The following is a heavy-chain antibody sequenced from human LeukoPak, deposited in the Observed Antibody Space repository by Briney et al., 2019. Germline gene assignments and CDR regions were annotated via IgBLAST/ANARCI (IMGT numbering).Heavy chain of an antibody. Sequence: ESGPALVKPTQTLTLTCTFSGFSLSTSGMRVSWIRQPPGKALEWLARIDWDDDKFYSTSLKTRLTISKDTSKNQVVLTMTNMDPVDTATYYCARTPYSGGDCYVDYWGQGTLVTVSS. J-gene: IGHJ4*02. CDR1: GFSLSTSGMR. V-gene: IGHV2-70*04. CDR3: ARTPYSGGDCYVDY. CDR2: IDWDDDK. D-gene: IGHD2-21*02.